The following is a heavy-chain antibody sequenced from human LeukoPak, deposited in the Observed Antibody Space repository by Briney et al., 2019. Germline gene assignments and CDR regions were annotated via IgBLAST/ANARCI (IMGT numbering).Heavy chain of an antibody. D-gene: IGHD3-10*01. V-gene: IGHV4-30-4*01. CDR2: IYYSGSI. CDR3: ARQYGSGSYYNWFDP. J-gene: IGHJ5*02. CDR1: GGSISSGDYY. Sequence: SETLSLTCTVSGGSISSGDYYWSWIRQPPGKGLEWIGYIYYSGSIYYNPSLKSRVTISVDTSKNQFSLKLSSVTAADTAVYYCARQYGSGSYYNWFDPWGQGTLVTVSS.